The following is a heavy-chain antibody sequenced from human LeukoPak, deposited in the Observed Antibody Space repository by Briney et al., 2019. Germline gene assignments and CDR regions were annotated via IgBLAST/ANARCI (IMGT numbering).Heavy chain of an antibody. CDR2: IYYSGST. Sequence: TSQTLSLTCTVSGGSISSGGYYWSWIRQHPGKGLEWIGYIYYSGSTYYNPSLKSRVTISVDTSKNQFSLKLSSVTAADTAVYYCARLTMVRGASTDYWGQGTLVTLSS. CDR3: ARLTMVRGASTDY. CDR1: GGSISSGGYY. J-gene: IGHJ4*02. V-gene: IGHV4-31*03. D-gene: IGHD3-10*01.